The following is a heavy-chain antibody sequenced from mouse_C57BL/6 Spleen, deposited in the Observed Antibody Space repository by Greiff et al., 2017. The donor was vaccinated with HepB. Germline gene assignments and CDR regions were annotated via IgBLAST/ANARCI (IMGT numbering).Heavy chain of an antibody. V-gene: IGHV2-2*01. CDR3: ARERYGSRDYYAMDY. CDR1: GFSLTSYG. D-gene: IGHD1-1*01. Sequence: QVQLQQSGPGLVQPSQSLSITCTVSGFSLTSYGVHWVRQSPGKGLEWLGVIRSGGSTDYNAAFISRLSISKDNSKSQVFLKMNSLQADDTDIYYCARERYGSRDYYAMDYWGQGTSVTVSS. CDR2: IRSGGST. J-gene: IGHJ4*01.